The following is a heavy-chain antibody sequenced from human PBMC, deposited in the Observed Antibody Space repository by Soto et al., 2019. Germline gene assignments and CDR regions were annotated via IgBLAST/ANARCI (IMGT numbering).Heavy chain of an antibody. V-gene: IGHV4-30-4*01. CDR2: IYNSVNT. D-gene: IGHD5-12*01. Sequence: PSETLSLTCTVSGGSVSNGFYSWSWIRQSPGRGLEWIGHIYNSVNTYSNPSLQSRVTISIDTSKNQFSLKLSSVTAADTAVYYCARHHGSWGQGTLVTVSS. CDR1: GGSVSNGFYS. J-gene: IGHJ5*02. CDR3: ARHHGS.